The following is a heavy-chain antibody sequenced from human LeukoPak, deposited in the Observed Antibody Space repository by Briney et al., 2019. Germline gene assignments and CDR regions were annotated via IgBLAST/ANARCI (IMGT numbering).Heavy chain of an antibody. CDR1: GFTFSTYA. CDR3: AKVVGGFYYYMDV. D-gene: IGHD3-16*01. J-gene: IGHJ6*03. Sequence: GGSLRLSCEASGFTFSTYAMHWVRQAPGKGLEWVAVISYDGSNKYYADSVKGRFTISRDNSKNTLYLQMNSLRAEDTAVYYCAKVVGGFYYYMDVWGKGTTVTISS. CDR2: ISYDGSNK. V-gene: IGHV3-30*04.